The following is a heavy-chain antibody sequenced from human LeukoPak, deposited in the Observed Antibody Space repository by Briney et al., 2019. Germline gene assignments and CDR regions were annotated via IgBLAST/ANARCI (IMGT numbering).Heavy chain of an antibody. Sequence: SETLSPTCAVYGGSFSGYYCSWIRQPPGKGLEWIGEINHSGTTNYNPSLKSRVTISVDTSKNQFSLKLGSVTAADTAVYYCARRIALYYGDYGWYFDLWGRGTLVTVSS. J-gene: IGHJ2*01. CDR1: GGSFSGYY. D-gene: IGHD4-17*01. CDR2: INHSGTT. V-gene: IGHV4-34*01. CDR3: ARRIALYYGDYGWYFDL.